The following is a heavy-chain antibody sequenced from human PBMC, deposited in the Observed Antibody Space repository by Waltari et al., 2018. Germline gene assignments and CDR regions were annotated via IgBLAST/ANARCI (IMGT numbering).Heavy chain of an antibody. CDR3: ARGRRLDYFDY. D-gene: IGHD2-2*03. J-gene: IGHJ4*02. Sequence: QVQLQQWGAGLLKPSETLSLTCAVYGVSFSGYYWSWIRQPPGKGLEWIGEINHSGSTNYNPSLKSRVTISVDTSKNQFSLKLSSVTAADTAVYYCARGRRLDYFDYWGQGTLVTVSS. CDR1: GVSFSGYY. V-gene: IGHV4-34*01. CDR2: INHSGST.